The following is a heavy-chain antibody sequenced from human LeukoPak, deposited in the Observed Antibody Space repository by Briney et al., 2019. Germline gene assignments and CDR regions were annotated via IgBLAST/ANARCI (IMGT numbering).Heavy chain of an antibody. CDR1: GYTFTIYA. CDR2: INTGNGDT. Sequence: ASVKVSCKSSGYTFTIYAMHWVRQAPGQRLEWMGWINTGNGDTKYSQKFQGRVTITRDTSANTVYMILSSLRSEDTAVYYCARDEGSSWFTYFDYWGQGTQVTVSS. J-gene: IGHJ4*02. V-gene: IGHV1-3*04. D-gene: IGHD6-13*01. CDR3: ARDEGSSWFTYFDY.